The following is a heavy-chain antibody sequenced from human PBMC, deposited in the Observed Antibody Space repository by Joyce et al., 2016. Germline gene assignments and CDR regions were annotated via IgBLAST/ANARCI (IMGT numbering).Heavy chain of an antibody. D-gene: IGHD3-9*01. V-gene: IGHV3-74*01. CDR3: ARGTDILTGYYPDY. CDR1: GFAFRKYW. Sequence: EVQLVESGGGLVQPGGSLRLSCAASGFAFRKYWMHWVRQAPGKGLVWVSRMKIDGRSTTYADSVKGRFTISRDNAKNTLYLQMNSLRAEDTAVYYCARGTDILTGYYPDYWGQGTLVTVSS. J-gene: IGHJ4*02. CDR2: MKIDGRST.